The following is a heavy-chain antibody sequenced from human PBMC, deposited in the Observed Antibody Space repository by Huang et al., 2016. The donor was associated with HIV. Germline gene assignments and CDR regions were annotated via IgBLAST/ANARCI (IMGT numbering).Heavy chain of an antibody. CDR2: ISHSGAT. J-gene: IGHJ3*02. D-gene: IGHD5-18*01. CDR3: ERLTWVQLWPDAFDI. V-gene: IGHV4-59*01. Sequence: QVQLQESGPGLVKPSETLSLTCSVSGGSISNYYWTWIRQPPGKGLEWIGYISHSGATNSSPSLTSRVTRSVDTSKSQFSLRLRSVTAADTAVYYCERLTWVQLWPDAFDIWGQGTRVTVSS. CDR1: GGSISNYY.